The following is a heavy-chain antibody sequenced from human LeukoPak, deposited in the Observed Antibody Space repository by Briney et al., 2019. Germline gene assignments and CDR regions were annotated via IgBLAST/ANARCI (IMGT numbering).Heavy chain of an antibody. D-gene: IGHD3-3*01. CDR2: IYPRDGST. CDR3: ARDEVTIFGVVTTYYYYYYGMDV. CDR1: GYTFTSNY. V-gene: IGHV1-46*01. J-gene: IGHJ6*02. Sequence: GASVKVSCKASGYTFTSNYIHWVRQAPGQGLEWMGMIYPRDGSTSYAQKFQGRVTMTTDTSTSTAYMELRSLRSDDTAVYYCARDEVTIFGVVTTYYYYYYGMDVWGQGTTVTVSS.